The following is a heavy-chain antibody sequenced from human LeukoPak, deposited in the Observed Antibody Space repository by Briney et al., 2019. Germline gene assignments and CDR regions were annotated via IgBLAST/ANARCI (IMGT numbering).Heavy chain of an antibody. D-gene: IGHD6-13*01. CDR2: INPSGGST. Sequence: ASVKVSCKASGYTFTSYYMHWVRQAPGQGREWMGIINPSGGSTSYAQKFQGRVTMTRDMSTSTVYMELSSLKTEDTAVYYCTTASSWYSEFDPWGQGTLVTVSS. V-gene: IGHV1-46*01. J-gene: IGHJ5*02. CDR1: GYTFTSYY. CDR3: TTASSWYSEFDP.